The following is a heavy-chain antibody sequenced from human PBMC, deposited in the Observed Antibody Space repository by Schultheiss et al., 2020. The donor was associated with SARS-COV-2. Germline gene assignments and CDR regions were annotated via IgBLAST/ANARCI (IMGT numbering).Heavy chain of an antibody. V-gene: IGHV4-34*01. CDR2: IGEINHGGTT. CDR3: ACYSSSWYNY. D-gene: IGHD6-13*01. J-gene: IGHJ4*02. CDR1: GGSFSDYY. Sequence: SQTLSLTCAVYGGSFSDYYWSWVRQPPGKGLEWIGEIGEINHGGTTNYNPSLKSRVTISVDTSKNQFSLKLSSVTAADTAVYYCACYSSSWYNYWGQGTLVTVSS.